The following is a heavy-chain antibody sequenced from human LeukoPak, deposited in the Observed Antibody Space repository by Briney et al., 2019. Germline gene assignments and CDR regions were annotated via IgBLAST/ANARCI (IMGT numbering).Heavy chain of an antibody. CDR3: ARNSGFSGSYSLDLYYYYYYMDV. Sequence: SVKVSCKASGGTFSSYAISWVRQAPGQGLEWMGGIIPIFGTANYAQKFQGRVTITADESTSTAYMELSSLRSEDTAVYYCARNSGFSGSYSLDLYYYYYYMDVWGKGTTVTISS. D-gene: IGHD1-26*01. J-gene: IGHJ6*03. V-gene: IGHV1-69*13. CDR2: IIPIFGTA. CDR1: GGTFSSYA.